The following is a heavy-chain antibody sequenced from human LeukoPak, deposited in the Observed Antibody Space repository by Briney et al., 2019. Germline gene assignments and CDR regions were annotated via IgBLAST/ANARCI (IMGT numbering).Heavy chain of an antibody. CDR2: IYTSRST. D-gene: IGHD1-26*01. V-gene: IGHV4-61*02. Sequence: NPSQTRSLTCTVSGCSIGSGSYYWSWIPQPTGKGLEWIGRIYTSRSTNYNPTLKSPVTISVDTSKNQFSLKLSSVTAAATAVYYCARWENYYYYMDVWGKGTTVTVSS. CDR3: ARWENYYYYMDV. CDR1: GCSIGSGSYY. J-gene: IGHJ6*03.